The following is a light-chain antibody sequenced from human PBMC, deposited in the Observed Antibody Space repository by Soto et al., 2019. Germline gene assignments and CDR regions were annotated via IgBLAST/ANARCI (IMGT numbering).Light chain of an antibody. Sequence: EIVLTQSPGTLSLSSGERATLSCRASQTVSSARLAWFQQKPGQAPRLLIYGASSRAPGIPDRFSGSGSETDFTLTITRLESEDFAVYSCHQYGSSPWTFGQGTKVEIK. CDR1: QTVSSAR. CDR2: GAS. CDR3: HQYGSSPWT. J-gene: IGKJ1*01. V-gene: IGKV3-20*01.